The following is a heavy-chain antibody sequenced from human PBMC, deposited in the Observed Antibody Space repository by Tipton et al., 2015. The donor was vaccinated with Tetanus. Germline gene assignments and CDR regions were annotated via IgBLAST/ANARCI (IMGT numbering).Heavy chain of an antibody. CDR3: ARDVGEFSSGYLSSWFDP. J-gene: IGHJ5*02. V-gene: IGHV3-21*01. Sequence: SLRLSCAASKFSFSRHSMNWVRQAPGKGLEWVSSISSGSTYIYYADSVKGRFTISRDNAKNSLYLLMDSLRAEDTAVYYCARDVGEFSSGYLSSWFDPWGQGTLVTVSS. D-gene: IGHD3-3*01. CDR2: ISSGSTYI. CDR1: KFSFSRHS.